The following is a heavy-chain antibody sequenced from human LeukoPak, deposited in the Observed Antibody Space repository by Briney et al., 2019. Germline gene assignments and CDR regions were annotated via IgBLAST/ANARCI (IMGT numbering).Heavy chain of an antibody. J-gene: IGHJ4*02. V-gene: IGHV4-38-2*01. CDR1: GYSISSGYY. CDR3: ARETYSSSWYESYFDY. D-gene: IGHD6-13*01. Sequence: PSETLSLTCAVSGYSISSGYYWGWIRQPPGKGLEWIGSIYHSGSTNYNPSLRSRVTISVATSKNQFSLKLSSVTAADTAVYYCARETYSSSWYESYFDYWGQGTLVTVSS. CDR2: IYHSGST.